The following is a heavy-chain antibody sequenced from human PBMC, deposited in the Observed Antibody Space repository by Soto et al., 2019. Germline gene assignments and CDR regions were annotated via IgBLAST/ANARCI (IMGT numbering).Heavy chain of an antibody. CDR3: ARDRDSSGYNDY. D-gene: IGHD3-22*01. J-gene: IGHJ4*02. CDR2: MNPNSGNT. V-gene: IGHV1-8*01. CDR1: GYTFTSYD. Sequence: ASVKVSCKASGYTFTSYDINWVRQATGQGLEWMGWMNPNSGNTGYAQKFQGRVTMTRNTSISTAYMELSSLRSEDTAVYYCARDRDSSGYNDYWGQGTLVTVSS.